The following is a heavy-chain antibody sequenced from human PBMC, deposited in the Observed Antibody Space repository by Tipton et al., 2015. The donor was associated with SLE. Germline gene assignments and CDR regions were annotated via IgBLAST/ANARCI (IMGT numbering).Heavy chain of an antibody. Sequence: TLSLTCSVSGDSIRRYHWSWIRQSAGKGLEWIGRLYKSGNTNYNPSFKSRVTISVDTSKNQFSLRLSSVTAADTAVYYCARENGWEILRGNVFDLWGQGTMVTVSS. J-gene: IGHJ3*01. CDR3: ARENGWEILRGNVFDL. CDR2: LYKSGNT. D-gene: IGHD1-26*01. V-gene: IGHV4-4*07. CDR1: GDSIRRYH.